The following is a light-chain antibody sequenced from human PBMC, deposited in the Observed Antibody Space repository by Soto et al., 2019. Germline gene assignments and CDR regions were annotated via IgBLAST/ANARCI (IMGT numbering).Light chain of an antibody. V-gene: IGKV1-39*01. CDR3: QQSYSTPPT. J-gene: IGKJ2*01. CDR2: GAS. CDR1: QYIGDF. Sequence: DIQMTQSPSSLSASVGDRVTITCRASQYIGDFLNWYQQTPGKAPKLLIFGASNLHIGVPSRFSGSGSGTEFTLTINYLQREEFATYYWQQSYSTPPTFAQGTKLEI.